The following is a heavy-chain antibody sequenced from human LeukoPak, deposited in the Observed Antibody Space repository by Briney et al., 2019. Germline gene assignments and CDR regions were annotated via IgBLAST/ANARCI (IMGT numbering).Heavy chain of an antibody. CDR2: IYYSGST. CDR1: GGSISSGGYY. V-gene: IGHV4-31*03. Sequence: SETLSLTCTVSGGSISSGGYYWSWIRQPPGKGLEWIGYIYYSGSTYYNPSLKSRVTISVDTSKNQFSLKLSSVTAADTAVYYRARERTPYYDFWSGYDNWFDPWGQGTLVTVSS. D-gene: IGHD3-3*01. CDR3: ARERTPYYDFWSGYDNWFDP. J-gene: IGHJ5*02.